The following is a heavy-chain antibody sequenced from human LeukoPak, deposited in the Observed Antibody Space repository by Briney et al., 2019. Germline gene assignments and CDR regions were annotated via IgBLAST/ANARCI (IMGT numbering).Heavy chain of an antibody. CDR1: GYTFTDYH. J-gene: IGHJ5*02. CDR2: INPNSGGT. V-gene: IGHV1-2*02. Sequence: ASVKVSCKASGYTFTDYHIHWVRQAPGQGLEWMGWINPNSGGTNYAQKFQGRVTMTRDTSISTAYIELNRLRSDDTAVYYCARGYCTGGSCSGAWFDPWGQGTLVTVSS. CDR3: ARGYCTGGSCSGAWFDP. D-gene: IGHD2-15*01.